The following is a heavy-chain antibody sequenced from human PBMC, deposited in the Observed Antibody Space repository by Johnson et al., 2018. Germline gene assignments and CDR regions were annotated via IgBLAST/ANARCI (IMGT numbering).Heavy chain of an antibody. J-gene: IGHJ6*03. V-gene: IGHV3-9*01. Sequence: EVQLQESGGGLVQPGRSLRLSCVASGFSFDDYAMHWVRQAPGKGLEWVSSINWNGGSTGYADSVEGRFTISRDNAKNPLYLQINSLRAEETALYCCAKSQYCRLCYYMDVWGKGTTVTVSS. CDR1: GFSFDDYA. CDR3: AKSQYCRLCYYMDV. CDR2: INWNGGST. D-gene: IGHD2-21*01.